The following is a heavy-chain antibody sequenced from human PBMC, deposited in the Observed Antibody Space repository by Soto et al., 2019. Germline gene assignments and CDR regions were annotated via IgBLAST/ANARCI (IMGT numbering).Heavy chain of an antibody. CDR3: VRKIAVAGRDAFYM. V-gene: IGHV3-30-3*01. CDR1: RFTLSYYA. Sequence: GRSLRLSCAASRFTLSYYAMPWIRQAPGKGLEWVAVILSDGSKQYYAESVKGRFTISRDNSKSTLYLQMNSLRVEDTAVYYCVRKIAVAGRDAFYMWGQGTMVTGSS. CDR2: ILSDGSKQ. J-gene: IGHJ3*02. D-gene: IGHD6-19*01.